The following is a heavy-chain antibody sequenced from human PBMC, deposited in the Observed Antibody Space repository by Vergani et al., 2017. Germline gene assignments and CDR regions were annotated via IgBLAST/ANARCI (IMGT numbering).Heavy chain of an antibody. CDR3: ARHSPRLLWFGEPRGFDP. CDR2: THYSGTT. D-gene: IGHD3-10*01. Sequence: QLQLQESGPGLVKPSQTLSLTCTVSGGSISSDDFYWSWIRQPPGKGLEWIGYTHYSGTTYYNSSLKSRVTISVDTSKNQFSLKLSSVTAADTAVYYCARHSPRLLWFGEPRGFDPWGQGTLVTVSS. J-gene: IGHJ5*02. CDR1: GGSISSDDFY. V-gene: IGHV4-30-4*01.